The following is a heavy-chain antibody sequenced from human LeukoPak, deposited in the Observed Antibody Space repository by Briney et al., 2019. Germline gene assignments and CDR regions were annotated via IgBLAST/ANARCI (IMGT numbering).Heavy chain of an antibody. D-gene: IGHD3-3*01. CDR1: GYTFTGYY. Sequence: ASVKVSCKASGYTFTGYYMHWVRQAPGQGLEWMGWINPNSGGTNHAQKFQGRVTMTRDTSISTAYMELSRLRSDDTAVYYCARAGLPSGYHPFDYWGQGTLVTVSS. CDR3: ARAGLPSGYHPFDY. J-gene: IGHJ4*02. CDR2: INPNSGGT. V-gene: IGHV1-2*02.